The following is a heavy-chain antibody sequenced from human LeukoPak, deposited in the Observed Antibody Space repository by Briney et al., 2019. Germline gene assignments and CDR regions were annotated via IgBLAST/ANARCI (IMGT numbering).Heavy chain of an antibody. V-gene: IGHV3-48*03. CDR3: AKSSPPPLRY. Sequence: PGGSLRLSCAASGFTFSSYEMNWVRQAPGKGLEWVSCISSSGSTIYYADSVKGRFTISRDNSKNTLYLQMNSLRAEDTAVYYCAKSSPPPLRYWGQGTLVTVSS. CDR1: GFTFSSYE. J-gene: IGHJ4*02. CDR2: ISSSGSTI.